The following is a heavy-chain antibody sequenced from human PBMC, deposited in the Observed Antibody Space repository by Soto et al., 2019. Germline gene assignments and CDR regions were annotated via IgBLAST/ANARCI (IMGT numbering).Heavy chain of an antibody. CDR3: ARHNYGSGSTYFDY. D-gene: IGHD3-10*01. J-gene: IGHJ4*02. CDR1: GGSISSYY. Sequence: QVQLQESGPGLVKPSETLSLTCTVSGGSISSYYWSWIRQPPGKGLEWIGYIYYSGSTNYNPPLTVRVTISVDTSKNQCSLKLNSMTAADTAVYYCARHNYGSGSTYFDYRGQGTLVTVSS. CDR2: IYYSGST. V-gene: IGHV4-59*08.